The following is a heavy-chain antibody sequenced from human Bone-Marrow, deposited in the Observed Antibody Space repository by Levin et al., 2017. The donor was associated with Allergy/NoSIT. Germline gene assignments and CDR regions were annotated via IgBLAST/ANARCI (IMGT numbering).Heavy chain of an antibody. D-gene: IGHD2-15*01. V-gene: IGHV4-34*01. Sequence: SETLSLTCAVYGGSFSGYYWSWIRQPPGKGLEWIGEINHSGSTNYNPSLKSRVTISVDTSKNQFSLKLSSVTAADTAVYYCARGVILSNWGQGTLVTVSS. CDR3: ARGVILSN. J-gene: IGHJ4*02. CDR2: INHSGST. CDR1: GGSFSGYY.